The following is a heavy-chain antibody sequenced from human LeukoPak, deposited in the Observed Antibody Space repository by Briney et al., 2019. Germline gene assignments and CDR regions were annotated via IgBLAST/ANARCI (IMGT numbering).Heavy chain of an antibody. J-gene: IGHJ4*02. CDR1: GFTFSSYS. CDR3: AREGVVVTAYSFDY. CDR2: ISSSSSYI. Sequence: GGSLRLSCAASGFTFSSYSMNWVRQAPGKGLEWVSSISSSSSYIYYADSVKGRFTISRDNAKNSLYLQMNSLRAEDTAVYYCAREGVVVTAYSFDYWGQGTLVTVSS. V-gene: IGHV3-21*01. D-gene: IGHD2-21*02.